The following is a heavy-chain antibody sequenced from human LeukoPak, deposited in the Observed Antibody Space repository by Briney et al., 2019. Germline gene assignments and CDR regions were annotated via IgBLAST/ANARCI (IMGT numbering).Heavy chain of an antibody. D-gene: IGHD5-18*01. CDR1: GFSISSYY. V-gene: IGHV4-59*01. CDR2: IYYSGST. Sequence: SETLCLTCAVSGFSISSYYWSWVRQAPGKGLEWIGYIYYSGSTNYNPSLKSRLTISVDTSKTQFSLKLSSVPAAGTSVYYCASSLVDTAMDLDYWGQGTLVTVSS. CDR3: ASSLVDTAMDLDY. J-gene: IGHJ4*02.